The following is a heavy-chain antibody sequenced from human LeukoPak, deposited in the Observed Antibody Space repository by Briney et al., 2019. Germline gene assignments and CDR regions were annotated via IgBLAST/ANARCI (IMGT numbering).Heavy chain of an antibody. CDR3: ATPTYFDILSGG. CDR1: GVSITINYW. D-gene: IGHD3-9*01. V-gene: IGHV4-4*02. Sequence: SETRSITFTVSGVSITINYWWSWVRQSPGKALEWIGEIHHSGSTTYNPSLKSRVTMSLDKSRNQISLKLRSVTAADTAVYYCATPTYFDILSGGWGRGTLVTVSS. J-gene: IGHJ4*02. CDR2: IHHSGST.